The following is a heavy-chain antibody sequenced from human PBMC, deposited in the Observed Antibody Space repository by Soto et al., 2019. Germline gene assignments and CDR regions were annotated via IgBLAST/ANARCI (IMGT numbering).Heavy chain of an antibody. CDR1: GYTFTSYG. CDR2: ISAYNGNT. J-gene: IGHJ3*02. Sequence: ASAKVSCKASGYTFTSYGISCVRQAPGQGLEWMVWISAYNGNTNYAQKLQGRVTMTTDTSTSTAYMELRSLRSDDTAVYYCAREGDITMIVVDDAFDIWGQGTMVTVSS. D-gene: IGHD3-22*01. CDR3: AREGDITMIVVDDAFDI. V-gene: IGHV1-18*01.